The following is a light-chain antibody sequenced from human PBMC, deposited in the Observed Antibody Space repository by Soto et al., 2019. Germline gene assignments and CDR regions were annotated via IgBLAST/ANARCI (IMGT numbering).Light chain of an antibody. V-gene: IGLV3-21*02. CDR1: NVGSRS. CDR2: DDY. J-gene: IGLJ1*01. CDR3: QVWDTGSDHYV. Sequence: SYELTQPPSVSVAPGQTAGINCVRNNVGSRSVHWYQQKPGQAPVLVVYDDYDRPSGIPERFSGSNSGNTATLTISRVEAGDEADYYCQVWDTGSDHYVFGSGTKVTVL.